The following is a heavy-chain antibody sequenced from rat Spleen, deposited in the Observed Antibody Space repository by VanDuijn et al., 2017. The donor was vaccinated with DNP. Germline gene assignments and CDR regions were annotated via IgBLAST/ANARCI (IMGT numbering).Heavy chain of an antibody. Sequence: EVQLVESGGGLVQPGRSLKLSCVASGFTFSDYNMVWVRQAPKEGLEWVATISDDGLSTYYRDSVKGRFTISRDNAKSTLYLQIDSLRSEDTANYYCARPDYWGQGVMVTVSA. CDR2: ISDDGLST. CDR1: GFTFSDYN. J-gene: IGHJ2*01. CDR3: ARPDY. V-gene: IGHV5-7*01.